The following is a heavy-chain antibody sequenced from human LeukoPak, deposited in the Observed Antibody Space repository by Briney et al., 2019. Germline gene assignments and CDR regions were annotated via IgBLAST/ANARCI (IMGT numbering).Heavy chain of an antibody. Sequence: PGGSLRLSCAASGFTFSSYAMSWDRQAPGKGLEWVSAISGSGGSTYYADSVKGRFTISRDNSKNTLYLQMNSLRAEDTAVYYCARSFYDFWSGYPYAFDIWGQGTMVTVSS. CDR1: GFTFSSYA. D-gene: IGHD3-3*01. J-gene: IGHJ3*02. CDR3: ARSFYDFWSGYPYAFDI. V-gene: IGHV3-23*01. CDR2: ISGSGGST.